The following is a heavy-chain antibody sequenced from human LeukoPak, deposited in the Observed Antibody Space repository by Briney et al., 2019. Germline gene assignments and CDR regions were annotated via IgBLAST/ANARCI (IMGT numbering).Heavy chain of an antibody. CDR2: IRSKAYGGTT. D-gene: IGHD6-19*01. J-gene: IGHJ4*02. CDR1: GFTFGYYA. V-gene: IGHV3-49*04. CDR3: TSPGGSGWYYNY. Sequence: GRSLRLSCTASGFTFGYYAMSWVRQAPGKGLEWVGFIRSKAYGGTTEYAASVKGRFTISRDDSKSIAYLQMNSLKTEDTAVYYCTSPGGSGWYYNYWGQGTLVTVSS.